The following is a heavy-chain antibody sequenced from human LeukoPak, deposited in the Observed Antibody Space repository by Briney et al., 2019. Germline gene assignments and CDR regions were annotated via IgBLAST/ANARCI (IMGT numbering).Heavy chain of an antibody. CDR2: IYYSGST. CDR3: ARSDYHNSGSHTVFDAFDI. Sequence: SETLSLTCTVSGGSISSYYWSWIRQPPGKGLEWIGDIYYSGSTNYNPSLKSQVTISVDKSKNQFSLKLSFVTAADTAMYYCARSDYHNSGSHTVFDAFDIWGQGTRVTVSS. CDR1: GGSISSYY. J-gene: IGHJ3*02. V-gene: IGHV4-59*01. D-gene: IGHD3-10*01.